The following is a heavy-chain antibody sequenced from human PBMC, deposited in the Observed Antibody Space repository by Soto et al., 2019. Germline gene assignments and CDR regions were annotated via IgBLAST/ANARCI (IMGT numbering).Heavy chain of an antibody. D-gene: IGHD3-16*01. J-gene: IGHJ6*03. CDR2: ISYDGSNK. CDR1: GFTFSSYG. V-gene: IGHV3-30*18. CDR3: AKDHLRGRSYMAV. Sequence: PGGSLRLSCAASGFTFSSYGMHWVRQAPGKGLEWVAVISYDGSNKYYADSVKGRFTISRDNSKNTLYLQMNSLRAEDTAVYYCAKDHLRGRSYMAVWGKGTTVTVSS.